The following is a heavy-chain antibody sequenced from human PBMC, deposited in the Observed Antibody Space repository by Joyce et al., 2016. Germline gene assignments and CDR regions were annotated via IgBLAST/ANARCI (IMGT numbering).Heavy chain of an antibody. CDR1: GGSISGGDYY. CDR3: ARWSVVGSNHFDP. J-gene: IGHJ5*02. V-gene: IGHV4-31*03. CDR2: IYYSGST. D-gene: IGHD2-21*01. Sequence: QVQLQESGPGLVKPSQTLSLTCPVSGGSISGGDYYWSWIRHHPGKGLEWIGYIYYSGSTYYNPSLKSRLTMAMETSKDQFSVNLSSVSAADSAIYYGARWSVVGSNHFDPWGQGTLVTVSS.